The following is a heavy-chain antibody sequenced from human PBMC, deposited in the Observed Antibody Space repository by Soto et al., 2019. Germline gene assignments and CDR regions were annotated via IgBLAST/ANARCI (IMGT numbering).Heavy chain of an antibody. CDR2: ISAYNGNT. CDR3: AREIGSTPPKWVDNWFDP. V-gene: IGHV1-18*01. CDR1: GYTFTSYG. Sequence: QVQLVQSGAEVKKPGASVKVSCKASGYTFTSYGISWVRQAPGQGLEWMGWISAYNGNTNYAQKLQGRVTMTTDTSTSTAYMELRRLSSDDTAVYYCAREIGSTPPKWVDNWFDPWGQGTLVTVSS. D-gene: IGHD2-2*01. J-gene: IGHJ5*02.